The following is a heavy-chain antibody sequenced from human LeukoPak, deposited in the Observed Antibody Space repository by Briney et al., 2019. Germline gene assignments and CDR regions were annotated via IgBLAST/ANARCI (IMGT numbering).Heavy chain of an antibody. V-gene: IGHV4-59*01. CDR3: ARRVLGSPGQALTLYFDY. Sequence: SETLFLTCTVSGGSISSYYWSWRRQPPGKGLEWIGYIYYSGSTSYNASRKSRVTISADTSKNQSSLKLSSVTAADTAVYYCARRVLGSPGQALTLYFDYWGQGTLVTVSS. CDR2: IYYSGST. J-gene: IGHJ4*02. CDR1: GGSISSYY. D-gene: IGHD3-10*01.